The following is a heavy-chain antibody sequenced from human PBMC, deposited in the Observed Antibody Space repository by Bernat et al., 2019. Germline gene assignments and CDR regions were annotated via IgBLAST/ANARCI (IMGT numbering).Heavy chain of an antibody. Sequence: QVQLQESGPGLVKPSETLSLTCTVSGGSISSYYWSWIRQPPGKGLEWIGYIYYSGSTNYNPSLKSRVTISVDTSKNQFSLKLSSVTAADTAVYYCARGRGNGYYYESWYFDLWGRGTLVTVSS. D-gene: IGHD3-22*01. CDR2: IYYSGST. CDR1: GGSISSYY. V-gene: IGHV4-59*01. CDR3: ARGRGNGYYYESWYFDL. J-gene: IGHJ2*01.